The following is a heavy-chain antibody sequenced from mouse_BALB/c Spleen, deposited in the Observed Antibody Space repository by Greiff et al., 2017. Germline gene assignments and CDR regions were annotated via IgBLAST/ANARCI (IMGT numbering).Heavy chain of an antibody. Sequence: VQLQQSGAELAKPGASVKMSCKASGYTFTSYWMHWVKQRPGQGLEWIGYINPSTGYTEYNQKFKDKATLTADKSSSTAYMQLSSLTSEDSAVYYCARWGVRRGDYYAMDYWGQGTSVTVSS. V-gene: IGHV1-7*01. J-gene: IGHJ4*01. CDR2: INPSTGYT. D-gene: IGHD2-14*01. CDR1: GYTFTSYW. CDR3: ARWGVRRGDYYAMDY.